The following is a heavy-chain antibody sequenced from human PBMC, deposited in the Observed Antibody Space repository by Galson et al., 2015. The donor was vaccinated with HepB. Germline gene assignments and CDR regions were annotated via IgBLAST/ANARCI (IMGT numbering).Heavy chain of an antibody. V-gene: IGHV3-23*01. CDR1: GFNFNSHT. D-gene: IGHD1-1*01. CDR3: AKDAVTGSFLPTYFDD. J-gene: IGHJ4*02. Sequence: SLRLSCAASGFNFNSHTMTWVRQAPGKGLQWVASIRRSGAFTYYADAVKGRFTISRDNSRNTLYLQMNSLRAEDTAVYFCAKDAVTGSFLPTYFDDWGQGALVTVSS. CDR2: IRRSGAFT.